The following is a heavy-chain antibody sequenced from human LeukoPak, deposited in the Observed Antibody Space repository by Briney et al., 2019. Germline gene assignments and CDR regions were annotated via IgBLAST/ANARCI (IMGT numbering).Heavy chain of an antibody. CDR1: GGSIISSAYY. CDR3: VRTEVSSGSEDY. CDR2: IYYSGST. V-gene: IGHV4-30-4*08. Sequence: SETLSLTCAVSGGSIISSAYYWSWIRQPPGKGLEWTGYIYYSGSTYYNPSLKSRVTISLDTSKNQFSLKLSSVTAADTAVYYCVRTEVSSGSEDYWGQGTLVTVSS. D-gene: IGHD6-19*01. J-gene: IGHJ4*02.